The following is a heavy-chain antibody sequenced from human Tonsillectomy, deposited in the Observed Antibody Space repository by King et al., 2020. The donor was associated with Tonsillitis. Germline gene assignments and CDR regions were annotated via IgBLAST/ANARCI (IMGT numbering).Heavy chain of an antibody. CDR2: INPSDGST. J-gene: IGHJ4*02. CDR3: ARADGHSYVLVGDY. CDR1: GYTFTSYY. D-gene: IGHD5-18*01. V-gene: IGHV1-46*01. Sequence: VQLVESGAEVKKPGASVKVSCKASGYTFTSYYMHWVRQAPGQGLEWMGIINPSDGSTSYAQKIQGRVAMTRDTSTSTVYMEMSSMRSEDTAVYYCARADGHSYVLVGDYWGQGTLVTVSS.